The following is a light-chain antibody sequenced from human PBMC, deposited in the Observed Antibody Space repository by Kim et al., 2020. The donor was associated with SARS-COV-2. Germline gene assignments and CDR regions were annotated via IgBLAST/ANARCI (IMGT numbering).Light chain of an antibody. CDR2: GAS. CDR3: QQYINWFT. CDR1: SIVSSY. V-gene: IGKV3-15*01. Sequence: SSSPDRVATPCRITNSIVSSYFAWYQHKPGQPPRLLIYGASTRASGVPGRFSGSGSGTDFTLTISRLQAEDIAIYYCQQYINWFTFGQGTKVDIK. J-gene: IGKJ3*01.